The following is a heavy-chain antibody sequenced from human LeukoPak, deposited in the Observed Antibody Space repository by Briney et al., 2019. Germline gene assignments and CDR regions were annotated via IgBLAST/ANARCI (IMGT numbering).Heavy chain of an antibody. CDR2: ISGSGGGT. Sequence: GGSLRHSCAASGFTFSSYAVSWVRQAPGKGLEWVSAISGSGGGTYYADFVKGRFTISRDNSKNTVYLQMNSLSTEDTAVYYCAKTTTGYSSGRYPGWPVDYWGQGTLVTVSS. J-gene: IGHJ4*02. V-gene: IGHV3-23*01. CDR1: GFTFSSYA. D-gene: IGHD6-19*01. CDR3: AKTTTGYSSGRYPGWPVDY.